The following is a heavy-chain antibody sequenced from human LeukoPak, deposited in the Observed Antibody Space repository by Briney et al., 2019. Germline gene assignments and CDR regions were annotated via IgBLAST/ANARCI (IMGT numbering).Heavy chain of an antibody. D-gene: IGHD6-13*01. J-gene: IGHJ5*02. CDR3: AKRATDVEQQLVSWGLTNWFDP. V-gene: IGHV3-23*01. Sequence: GGSLRLSCAASGFTFSSYAMSWVRQAPGKGLEWVSAISGSGGSTYYADSVKGRFTISRDNSKNTLYLQMNSLRAEDTAVYYCAKRATDVEQQLVSWGLTNWFDPWGQGTLVTVSS. CDR2: ISGSGGST. CDR1: GFTFSSYA.